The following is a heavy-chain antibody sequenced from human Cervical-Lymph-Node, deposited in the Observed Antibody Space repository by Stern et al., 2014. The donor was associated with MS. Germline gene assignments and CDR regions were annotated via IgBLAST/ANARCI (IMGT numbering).Heavy chain of an antibody. CDR2: ISADNGNT. CDR1: GYSFTSCG. J-gene: IGHJ4*02. Sequence: VKLKESGPAATKPGASLKVTSNASGYSFTSCGIAWGRLDPGQAIEWMRWISADNGNTNYDRKLQGRVTMTTNTTTSTAYMELRSLRSDDTAIYFCARSGTRVPRGYWGQGTLITVSS. V-gene: IGHV1-18*04. D-gene: IGHD6-25*01. CDR3: ARSGTRVPRGY.